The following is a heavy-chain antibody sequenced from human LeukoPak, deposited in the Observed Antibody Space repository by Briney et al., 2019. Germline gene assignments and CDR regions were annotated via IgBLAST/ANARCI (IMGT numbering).Heavy chain of an antibody. CDR1: GLPIGDFA. V-gene: IGHV3-43*02. J-gene: IGHJ4*02. CDR2: ISCDGVST. Sequence: GGSLRLSCVASGLPIGDFAMHWVRQAPGQGLEWVSLISCDGVSTFFTDSVEGRFSISRDNSKNSLFLEMSSLRTEDTAMYYCARESGKFDYWGQGTLVAVSS. CDR3: ARESGKFDY.